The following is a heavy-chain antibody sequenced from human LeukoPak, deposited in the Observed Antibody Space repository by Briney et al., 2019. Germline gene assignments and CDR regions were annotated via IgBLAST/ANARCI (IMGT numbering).Heavy chain of an antibody. V-gene: IGHV4-34*01. CDR3: ASLTYCSSTSCYPPRDY. J-gene: IGHJ4*02. CDR2: INHSGST. Sequence: KPSETLSLTCAVYGGSFSGYYWSWIRQPPGKGLEWIGEINHSGSTNYNPSLKSRVTISVDTSKNQFSLKLSSVTAADTAVYYCASLTYCSSTSCYPPRDYWGQGTLVTVSS. CDR1: GGSFSGYY. D-gene: IGHD2-2*01.